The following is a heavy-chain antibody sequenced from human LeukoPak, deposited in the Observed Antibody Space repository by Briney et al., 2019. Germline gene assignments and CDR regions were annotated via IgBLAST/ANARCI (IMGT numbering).Heavy chain of an antibody. CDR3: VWGSSLGFDY. D-gene: IGHD3-16*01. J-gene: IGHJ4*02. CDR1: GYSFTSYW. V-gene: IGHV5-51*01. CDR2: IYPGDSDT. Sequence: GESLKISCKGSGYSFTSYWIGWVRQMPGKGLEWMVIIYPGDSDTRYSPSFQGQITISANNSISPAYLQWSRRKAADTATYYCVWGSSLGFDYWGQGTLVTVSS.